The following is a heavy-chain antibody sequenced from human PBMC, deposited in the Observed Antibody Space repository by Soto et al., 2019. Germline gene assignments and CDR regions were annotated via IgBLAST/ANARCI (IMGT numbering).Heavy chain of an antibody. Sequence: SETLSLTCTVSGGSISSGDYYWSWIRQPPGKGLEWIGYIYYSGSTYYNPSLRSRVTISVDTSKNQFSLKLSSVTAADTAVYYCAREVITRGIYNWFDPWGQGTLVTVSS. J-gene: IGHJ5*02. CDR2: IYYSGST. V-gene: IGHV4-30-4*01. D-gene: IGHD3-22*01. CDR1: GGSISSGDYY. CDR3: AREVITRGIYNWFDP.